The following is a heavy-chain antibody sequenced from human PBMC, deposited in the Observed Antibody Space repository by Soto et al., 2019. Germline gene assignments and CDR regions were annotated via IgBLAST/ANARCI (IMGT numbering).Heavy chain of an antibody. CDR1: VGTFSSYA. CDR2: IIPIFGTA. Sequence: SLKVSCKASVGTFSSYAISWVRQAPGQGLEWMGGIIPIFGTANYAQKFQGRVTITADESTSTAYMELSSLRSEDPAVYYCARSPPAYGMDVWGQGTTVTVSS. J-gene: IGHJ6*02. CDR3: ARSPPAYGMDV. V-gene: IGHV1-69*13.